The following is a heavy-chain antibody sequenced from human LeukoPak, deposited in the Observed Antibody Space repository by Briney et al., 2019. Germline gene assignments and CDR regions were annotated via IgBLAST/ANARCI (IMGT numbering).Heavy chain of an antibody. CDR3: ASHYSSGSYRYTGSFDS. V-gene: IGHV4-34*01. CDR2: VNHSGTT. D-gene: IGHD3-16*02. J-gene: IGHJ4*02. Sequence: SETLSLTCAVYGGSFSDYYWSWIRQPPGKGLEWIGEVNHSGTTNYSPSLKSRVSISVDTSKNQFSLKLNSVTAADAAMYYCASHYSSGSYRYTGSFDSWGQGMLVNVSS. CDR1: GGSFSDYY.